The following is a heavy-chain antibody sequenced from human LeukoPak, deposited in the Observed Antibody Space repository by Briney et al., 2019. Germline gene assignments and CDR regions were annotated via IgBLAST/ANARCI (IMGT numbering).Heavy chain of an antibody. CDR2: ISYSGDVT. CDR1: GFTFSSYA. CDR3: AKKHPYFDY. D-gene: IGHD2-21*01. V-gene: IGHV3-23*01. Sequence: GGSLRLSCAASGFTFSSYAMSWVRQAPGKGLEFVSAISYSGDVTYYADSVKGRFTISRDNSKNTLFLQMNSLRVEDTAVYYCAKKHPYFDYWGRGTLVTVSS. J-gene: IGHJ4*02.